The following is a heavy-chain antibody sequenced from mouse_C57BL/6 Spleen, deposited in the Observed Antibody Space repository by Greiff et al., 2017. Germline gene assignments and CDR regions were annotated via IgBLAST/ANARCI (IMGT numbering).Heavy chain of an antibody. CDR2: ISSGSSTI. J-gene: IGHJ3*01. V-gene: IGHV5-17*01. D-gene: IGHD2-12*01. CDR1: GFTFSDYG. Sequence: EVKLVESGGGLVKPGGSLKLSCAASGFTFSDYGMHWVRQAPEKGLEWVAYISSGSSTIYYADTVKGRFTISRDNAKNTLFLQMTSLRSEDTAMYYCARTTYDGAWFAYWGQGTLVTVSA. CDR3: ARTTYDGAWFAY.